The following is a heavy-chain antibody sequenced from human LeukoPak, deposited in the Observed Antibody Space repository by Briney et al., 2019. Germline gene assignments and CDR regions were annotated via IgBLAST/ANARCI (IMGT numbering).Heavy chain of an antibody. CDR2: IKQDGSEK. CDR1: GFTFSSYW. Sequence: GGSLRLSCAASGFTFSSYWMSWVRQAPGKGLGWVASIKQDGSEKYYVDSVKGRFTISRDNAKNSLYLRMNFLRDEDTAVYYCARWGTTGTTDYDAFDIWGHGTMVTVSS. V-gene: IGHV3-7*02. D-gene: IGHD1-1*01. J-gene: IGHJ3*02. CDR3: ARWGTTGTTDYDAFDI.